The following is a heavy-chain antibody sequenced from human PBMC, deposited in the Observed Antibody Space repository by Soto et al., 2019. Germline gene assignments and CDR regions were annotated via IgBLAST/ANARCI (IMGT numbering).Heavy chain of an antibody. V-gene: IGHV4-61*08. Sequence: SETLSLTCVVSGGPVSGDDLYWSWIRHLPGKGLEWIGHMYHGGRTNYSPSLKSRVTMSLDSSRNQFSLNLSSVTAADTAVYFCARDPGYCTNGVCPIFDFWGQGLLVTVSS. J-gene: IGHJ4*02. CDR3: ARDPGYCTNGVCPIFDF. CDR2: MYHGGRT. CDR1: GGPVSGDDLY. D-gene: IGHD2-8*01.